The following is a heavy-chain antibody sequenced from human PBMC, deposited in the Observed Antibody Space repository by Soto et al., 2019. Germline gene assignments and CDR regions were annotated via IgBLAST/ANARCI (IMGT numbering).Heavy chain of an antibody. Sequence: EVQLVESGGGLVQPGESLRLSCAASGFTFTNYWMHWVRQAPGKGLVWVSRINPDGSITSHADSVKGRFTISRDNAKNTLYLQMSSLRAEDTAVYYGARVLRGYYYMDVWGKGTTVTVSS. CDR1: GFTFTNYW. V-gene: IGHV3-74*01. CDR2: INPDGSIT. CDR3: ARVLRGYYYMDV. J-gene: IGHJ6*03.